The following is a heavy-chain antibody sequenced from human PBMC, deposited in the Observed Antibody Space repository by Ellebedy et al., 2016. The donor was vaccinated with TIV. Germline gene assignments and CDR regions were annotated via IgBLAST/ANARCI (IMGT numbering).Heavy chain of an antibody. V-gene: IGHV3-30*18. Sequence: GESLKISCVASGFTFRNYGMHWVRQTPGKGLEWVAVTSSDGSNEESSDSVKGRFTISRDNSKNTLYLQMNSLRADDTSVYYCAKDRGIAATGFPYSFDLWGQGTLVTVSS. CDR1: GFTFRNYG. D-gene: IGHD6-13*01. J-gene: IGHJ4*02. CDR2: TSSDGSNE. CDR3: AKDRGIAATGFPYSFDL.